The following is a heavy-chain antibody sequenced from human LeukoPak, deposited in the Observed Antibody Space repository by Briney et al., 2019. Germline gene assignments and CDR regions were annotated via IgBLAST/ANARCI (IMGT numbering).Heavy chain of an antibody. J-gene: IGHJ4*02. Sequence: GGSLRLSCTTSGFTFSSYSMNWVRQAPGKGLEWVSFISSSSSYIYYADSVKGRFTISRDNAKNSLHLQMSSLRAEDAAVYYCARGVGSAYYYYFDYWGQGTLATVSS. CDR3: ARGVGSAYYYYFDY. CDR2: ISSSSSYI. CDR1: GFTFSSYS. D-gene: IGHD3-22*01. V-gene: IGHV3-21*01.